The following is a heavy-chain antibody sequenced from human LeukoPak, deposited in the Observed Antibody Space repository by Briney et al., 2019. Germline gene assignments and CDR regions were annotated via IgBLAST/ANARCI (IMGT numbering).Heavy chain of an antibody. D-gene: IGHD2-2*01. V-gene: IGHV1-2*02. CDR1: GYTFTGYY. Sequence: ASVKVSCKASGYTFTGYYMHWVRQAPGQGLEWMGWINPNSGGTNYAQKFQGRVTMTRDTSISTAYMELSRLRSDDTAVYYCASRDCSSTSCHLYYYYYMDVWGKGTTVTVSS. CDR2: INPNSGGT. CDR3: ASRDCSSTSCHLYYYYYMDV. J-gene: IGHJ6*03.